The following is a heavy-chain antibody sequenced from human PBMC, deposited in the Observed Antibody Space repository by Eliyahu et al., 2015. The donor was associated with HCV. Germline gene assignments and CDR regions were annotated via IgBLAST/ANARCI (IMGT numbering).Heavy chain of an antibody. CDR3: ARDTGWPGGSIFDY. J-gene: IGHJ4*02. Sequence: EVQLLESGGGLVQPGGSLRXSCAAXGFXXSAYXXTWVRQAPGKGLEWVSIISGSGGSTYYTDSVRGRFTISRDNSKNTLLLQMNSLRADDTAVYYCARDTGWPGGSIFDYWGQGTPVTVSS. CDR2: ISGSGGST. D-gene: IGHD6-19*01. CDR1: GFXXSAYX. V-gene: IGHV3-23*01.